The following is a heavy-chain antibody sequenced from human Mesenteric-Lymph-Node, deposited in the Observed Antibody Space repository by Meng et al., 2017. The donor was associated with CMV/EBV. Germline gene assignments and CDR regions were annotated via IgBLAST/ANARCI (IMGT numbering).Heavy chain of an antibody. CDR1: GFTVSTHF. CDR2: FYDGGAP. J-gene: IGHJ3*02. V-gene: IGHV3-53*01. CDR3: ARSSGYSYAANAFDI. Sequence: GESLKISSAAPGFTVSTHFMTWVRQAPGKGLDWGSGFYDGGAPYYADSVKGRFTVTRDSSKNTVYLQMSSLRAEDTAIYYCARSSGYSYAANAFDIWGQGTMVTVSS. D-gene: IGHD5-18*01.